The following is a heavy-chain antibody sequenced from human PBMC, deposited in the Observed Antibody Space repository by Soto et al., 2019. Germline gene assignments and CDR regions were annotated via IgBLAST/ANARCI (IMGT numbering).Heavy chain of an antibody. V-gene: IGHV1-69*01. D-gene: IGHD6-19*01. Sequence: QVQLVQSGAEVKKPGSSVKVSCKASGGTFSSYAIGWVRQAPGQGLEWMGGIIPIFGTANYAQKFQGRVTITADESTRTAYMELSSLRSEDTAVYYCARDLGAVAGRWDFDYWGQGTLVTVSS. J-gene: IGHJ4*02. CDR1: GGTFSSYA. CDR3: ARDLGAVAGRWDFDY. CDR2: IIPIFGTA.